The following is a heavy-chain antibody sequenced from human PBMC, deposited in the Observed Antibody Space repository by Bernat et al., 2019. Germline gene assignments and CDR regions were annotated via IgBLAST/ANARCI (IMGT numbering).Heavy chain of an antibody. CDR3: ARALYYYDSSGPGAFDI. CDR1: GFTFSSYA. D-gene: IGHD3-22*01. CDR2: ISYDGRNK. J-gene: IGHJ3*02. Sequence: VQLVESGGGLVQPGGSLRLSCETSGFTFSSYAMHWARQAPGKGLEWVAVISYDGRNKYYADSVKGRFTISRDNSKNTLYLQMNSLRAEDTAVYYCARALYYYDSSGPGAFDIWGQGTMVTVSS. V-gene: IGHV3-30*04.